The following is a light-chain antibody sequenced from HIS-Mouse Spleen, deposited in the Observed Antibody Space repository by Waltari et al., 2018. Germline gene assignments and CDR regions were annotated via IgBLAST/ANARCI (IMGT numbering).Light chain of an antibody. CDR1: SSAVVGYNY. CDR2: DVS. J-gene: IGLJ2*01. CDR3: CSYAGSYTLV. Sequence: QSALTQPRSVSGSPGQSVTISCTGTSSAVVGYNYVSWYQQHPGNAPKLMSYDVSKRPSGVPDRFSGSKSGNTASLTISGLQAEDEADYYCCSYAGSYTLVFGGGTKLTVL. V-gene: IGLV2-11*01.